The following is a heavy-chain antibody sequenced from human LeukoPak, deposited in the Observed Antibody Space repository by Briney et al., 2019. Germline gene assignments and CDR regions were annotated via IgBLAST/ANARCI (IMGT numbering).Heavy chain of an antibody. D-gene: IGHD1-26*01. Sequence: GESLKISCQGSEYSFATYWIAWLRQMPGKGLEWMEIIYPSGSDTRYSPSFQGQVTISADKSIKTTYLQWSSLKASDTAMYYCARPLQGIVGATGFDYWGQGTLVTVSS. V-gene: IGHV5-51*01. CDR2: IYPSGSDT. CDR1: EYSFATYW. J-gene: IGHJ4*02. CDR3: ARPLQGIVGATGFDY.